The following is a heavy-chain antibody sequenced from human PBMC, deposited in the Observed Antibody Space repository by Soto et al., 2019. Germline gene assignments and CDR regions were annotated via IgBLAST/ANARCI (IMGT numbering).Heavy chain of an antibody. CDR1: GFTFSNAW. CDR3: PTADCSGGSCYSSYYYMDV. Sequence: GGSLRLSCAASGFTFSNAWMSWVRQAPGKGLEWVGRIKSKTDGGTTDYDAPVKGRFTISRDDSKNTLYLQMNSLKTEDTAVYYCPTADCSGGSCYSSYYYMDVWGKGTTVTVSS. CDR2: IKSKTDGGTT. V-gene: IGHV3-15*01. J-gene: IGHJ6*03. D-gene: IGHD2-15*01.